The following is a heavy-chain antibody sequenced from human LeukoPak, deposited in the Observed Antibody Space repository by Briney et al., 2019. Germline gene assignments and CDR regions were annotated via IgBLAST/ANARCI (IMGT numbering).Heavy chain of an antibody. J-gene: IGHJ4*02. D-gene: IGHD5-24*01. Sequence: PGGSLRLSCIASGFTFSSYAMSWVRQAPGKGLEWVSGIIPSGHTTYYADSVRGRFTISRDNSRNTLYLQMNSLRAEDTAVYYCAKDDRWLQFCCWGQGTLVTVSA. CDR2: IIPSGHTT. V-gene: IGHV3-23*01. CDR1: GFTFSSYA. CDR3: AKDDRWLQFCC.